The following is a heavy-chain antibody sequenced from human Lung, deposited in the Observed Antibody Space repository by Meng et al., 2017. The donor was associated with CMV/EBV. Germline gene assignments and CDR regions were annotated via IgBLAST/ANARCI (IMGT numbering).Heavy chain of an antibody. CDR2: ISGSGGST. D-gene: IGHD2-15*01. V-gene: IGHV3-23*01. J-gene: IGHJ4*02. CDR3: AKDPCSGGSCYEAPENYFDY. CDR1: GFTFSSYA. Sequence: GESLKISCAASGFTFSSYAMSWVRQAPGKGLEWVSAISGSGGSTYYADSVKGRFTISRDNSKNTLYLQMNSLRAEDTAVYYCAKDPCSGGSCYEAPENYFDYWGQGTXVTVSS.